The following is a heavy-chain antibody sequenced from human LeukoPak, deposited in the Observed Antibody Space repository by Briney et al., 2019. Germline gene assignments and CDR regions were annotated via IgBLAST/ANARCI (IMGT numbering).Heavy chain of an antibody. J-gene: IGHJ4*02. Sequence: GGSLRLSCASSGFTFSSYEMNWVRQAPGKGLEWVSYISSSGSTIYYADSVKGRFTISRDNAKNSLYLQMNSLRAEDTAVYYCARRAGAYSHPYDYWGQGTLVTVSS. CDR3: ARRAGAYSHPYDY. CDR1: GFTFSSYE. CDR2: ISSSGSTI. D-gene: IGHD4/OR15-4a*01. V-gene: IGHV3-48*03.